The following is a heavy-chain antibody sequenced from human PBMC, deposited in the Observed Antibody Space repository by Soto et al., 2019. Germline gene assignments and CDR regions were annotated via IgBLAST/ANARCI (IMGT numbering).Heavy chain of an antibody. V-gene: IGHV3-21*01. Sequence: PGGSLRLSCAASGFPFSRYSMNWVRQAPGKGLDWVSSSDSYSNFIYYSASVKGRFIIPRDNARNPIFRQMSSGRAEDTALYYTPREHNLYSSGDGCYLYWGHGTLVTVCS. CDR3: PREHNLYSSGDGCYLY. J-gene: IGHJ4*01. D-gene: IGHD2-2*01. CDR1: GFPFSRYS. CDR2: SDSYSNFI.